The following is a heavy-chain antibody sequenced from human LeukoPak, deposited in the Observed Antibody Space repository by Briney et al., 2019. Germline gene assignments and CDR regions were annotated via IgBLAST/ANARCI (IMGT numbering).Heavy chain of an antibody. V-gene: IGHV5-51*01. D-gene: IGHD3-10*01. Sequence: HGESLKISCKGSGYSFTSYWIGWVRQMPGKGLEWMGIIYPGDSDTRYSPSFQGQVTISADKSISTAYLQWSSLKASDTAMYYCARHSGSTITPRLLDYWGQGTLVTVSS. J-gene: IGHJ4*02. CDR3: ARHSGSTITPRLLDY. CDR2: IYPGDSDT. CDR1: GYSFTSYW.